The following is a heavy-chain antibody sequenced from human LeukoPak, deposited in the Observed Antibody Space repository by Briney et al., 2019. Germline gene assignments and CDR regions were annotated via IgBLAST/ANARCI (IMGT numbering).Heavy chain of an antibody. CDR1: GYTFTSYD. V-gene: IGHV1-8*01. Sequence: GASVKVSCKASGYTFTSYDINWVRQVTGQGLEWMGWMNPNSGNTGYAQKFQGRVTMTRNTSISTAYMELSSLRSEDTAVYYCARGRKYCTNGVCYLLGYYYYMDVWGKGTTVTVSS. D-gene: IGHD2-8*01. CDR3: ARGRKYCTNGVCYLLGYYYYMDV. CDR2: MNPNSGNT. J-gene: IGHJ6*03.